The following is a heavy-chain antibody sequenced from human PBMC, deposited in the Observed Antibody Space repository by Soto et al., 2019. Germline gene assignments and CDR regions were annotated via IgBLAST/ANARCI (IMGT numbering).Heavy chain of an antibody. CDR3: ARTSPRSMIVILIES. Sequence: SETLSLTCTVSVASISSSRYYCGWIRQPPGKGLEWIGTISYSWTTYYNPSLKSRVTISVDTSKNHFTLNLSSVTAADTAVYYCARTSPRSMIVILIESWGQGTLVTVPS. CDR1: VASISSSRYY. CDR2: ISYSWTT. J-gene: IGHJ5*02. D-gene: IGHD2-21*01. V-gene: IGHV4-39*02.